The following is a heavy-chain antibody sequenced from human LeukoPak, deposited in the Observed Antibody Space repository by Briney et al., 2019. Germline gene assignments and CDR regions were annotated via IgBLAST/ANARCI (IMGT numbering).Heavy chain of an antibody. V-gene: IGHV3-21*04. CDR2: ISGSSYYI. Sequence: GGSLRLSCAASGFTFSSYSMNWVRQAPGKGLKWVSSISGSSYYIYYADSVKGQFTISRDNSKNTLYLQMSSLRAEDAAVYYCARGLGYCSSTSCPLDYWGQGTLVTVSS. J-gene: IGHJ4*02. CDR1: GFTFSSYS. D-gene: IGHD2-2*01. CDR3: ARGLGYCSSTSCPLDY.